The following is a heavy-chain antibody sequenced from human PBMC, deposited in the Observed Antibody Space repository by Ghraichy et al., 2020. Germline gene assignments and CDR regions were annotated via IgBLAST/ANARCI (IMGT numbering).Heavy chain of an antibody. CDR1: EFTFSNYA. CDR3: VKDTRRQIIVVVADNANSYYAMDV. J-gene: IGHJ6*02. D-gene: IGHD2-15*01. CDR2: ISGSASNT. V-gene: IGHV3-23*01. Sequence: GGSLRLSCVASEFTFSNYAMSWVCQAPGRGLEWVSNISGSASNTYYLDSVKGRFTISRDNSKNTLYLQLNNLRVEDTAVYYCVKDTRRQIIVVVADNANSYYAMDVWGQGTTVTFSS.